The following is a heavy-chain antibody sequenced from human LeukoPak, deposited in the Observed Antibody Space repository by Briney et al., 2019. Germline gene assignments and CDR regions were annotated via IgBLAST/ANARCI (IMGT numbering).Heavy chain of an antibody. CDR3: ARAPYYYDTSGYHGNNWFDP. V-gene: IGHV4-34*01. D-gene: IGHD3-22*01. CDR2: INHSGST. Sequence: PSETLSLTCAVYGGSFSGYYWSWIRQPPGKGLEWIGEINHSGSTNYNPSLKSRVTISVDTSKNQFSLKLSSVTAADTAVYYCARAPYYYDTSGYHGNNWFDPWGQGTLVTVSS. CDR1: GGSFSGYY. J-gene: IGHJ5*02.